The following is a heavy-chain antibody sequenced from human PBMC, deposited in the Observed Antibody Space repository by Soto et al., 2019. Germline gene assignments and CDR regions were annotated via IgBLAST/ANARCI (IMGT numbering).Heavy chain of an antibody. CDR2: IYHSGTT. J-gene: IGHJ3*02. D-gene: IGHD1-1*01. V-gene: IGHV4-31*03. CDR3: ARGLNPWSLFDAFDI. Sequence: QVQLQESGPGLLKPSQTLSLTCTLAGGYISNGGYYWSWIRQHPEKGLEWIAYIYHSGTTYYNPSLQSRVIVSMDKSKNQFSLSLTSVTAADTAVYYCARGLNPWSLFDAFDIWGQGTMVTVSS. CDR1: GGYISNGGYY.